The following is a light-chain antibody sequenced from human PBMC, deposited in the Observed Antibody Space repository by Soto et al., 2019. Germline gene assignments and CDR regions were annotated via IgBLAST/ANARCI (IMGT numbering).Light chain of an antibody. Sequence: AIRMTQSPSSFSASTGDRVTITCRASQGISSHLAWYQVKPGKAPRLLIYTASYLESGVPSRFIGRGSGKDLTLTISSLQSEDVAVIYCQQYFSYPLTFGGGTKVEIK. V-gene: IGKV1-8*01. J-gene: IGKJ4*01. CDR2: TAS. CDR3: QQYFSYPLT. CDR1: QGISSH.